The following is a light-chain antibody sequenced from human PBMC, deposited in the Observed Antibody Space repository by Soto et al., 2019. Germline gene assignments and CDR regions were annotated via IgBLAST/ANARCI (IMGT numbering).Light chain of an antibody. CDR3: SSYTTIKTVV. Sequence: QSALAQPPSASGSPGQSVTITCTGTNSDVGTYNYVSWYQHHPGKAPKLIIFEVSNRPSGISDRFSGFKSANTAYLTISGVQPEDEADYHCSSYTTIKTVVFGGGTQLTVL. CDR2: EVS. CDR1: NSDVGTYNY. J-gene: IGLJ2*01. V-gene: IGLV2-14*01.